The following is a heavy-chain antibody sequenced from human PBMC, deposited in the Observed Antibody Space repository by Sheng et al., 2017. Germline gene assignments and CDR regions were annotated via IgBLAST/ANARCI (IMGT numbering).Heavy chain of an antibody. Sequence: QVQLVQSGAEVKKPGASVKVSCKASGYTLTDYFMHWVRQAPGQGLEWMGWINPNSGGTNYAQKFQGRFTMTRDTSITTAYMELSRLRTDDTAVYYCARGNDISNHRYGMDVWGQGTT. J-gene: IGHJ6*02. V-gene: IGHV1-2*02. CDR3: ARGNDISNHRYGMDV. CDR2: INPNSGGT. CDR1: GYTLTDYF. D-gene: IGHD3-9*01.